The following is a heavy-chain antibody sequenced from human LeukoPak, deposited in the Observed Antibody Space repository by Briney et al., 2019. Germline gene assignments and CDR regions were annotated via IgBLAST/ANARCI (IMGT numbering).Heavy chain of an antibody. J-gene: IGHJ4*02. CDR3: ARALRYSSSSRLDY. CDR2: INHSGST. CDR1: GGSFSGYY. Sequence: PSETLSLTCAVYGGSFSGYYWSWIRQPPGKGLEWIGEINHSGSTNYNPSLQSRVTISVDTSKNQFSLKLSSVTAADTAVYYCARALRYSSSSRLDYWGQGTLVTVSS. D-gene: IGHD6-13*01. V-gene: IGHV4-34*01.